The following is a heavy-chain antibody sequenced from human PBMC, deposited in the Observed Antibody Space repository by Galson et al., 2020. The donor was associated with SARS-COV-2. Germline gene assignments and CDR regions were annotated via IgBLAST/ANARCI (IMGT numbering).Heavy chain of an antibody. V-gene: IGHV5-10-1*01. Sequence: HGESLKISCKGSGYSFTSYWISWVRQMPGKGLEWMGRNDPSDSYTNYSPSFQGHVTISADKSISTAYLQWSSLKASDTAMYYCARFPYSSSSFDYWGQGTLVTVSS. D-gene: IGHD6-6*01. CDR2: NDPSDSYT. CDR1: GYSFTSYW. CDR3: ARFPYSSSSFDY. J-gene: IGHJ4*02.